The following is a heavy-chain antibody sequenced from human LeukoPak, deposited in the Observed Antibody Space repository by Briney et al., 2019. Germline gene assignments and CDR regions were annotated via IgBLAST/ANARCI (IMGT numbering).Heavy chain of an antibody. CDR2: IIPIFGTA. CDR1: GGTFSSYA. D-gene: IGHD6-19*01. V-gene: IGHV1-69*05. Sequence: ASVKVSCKASGGTFSSYAISWVRQAPGQGLEWMGGIIPIFGTANYAQKFQGRVTITTDESTSTAYMELSSLRSEDTAVYYCARSYSSGWPSLSYYYMDVRGKGTTVTVSS. J-gene: IGHJ6*03. CDR3: ARSYSSGWPSLSYYYMDV.